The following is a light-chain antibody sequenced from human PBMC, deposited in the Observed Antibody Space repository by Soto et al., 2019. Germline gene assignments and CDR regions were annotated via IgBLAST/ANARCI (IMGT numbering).Light chain of an antibody. CDR1: QSISSW. CDR3: QQYNSFPT. J-gene: IGKJ1*01. CDR2: KAS. V-gene: IGKV1-5*03. Sequence: DIQMTQATSTLSASVGDRVTITCRANQSISSWLAWYQQKPGKAPKLLIYKASSLESGVPSRFSGSGSGTEFTLTISSLQPDDFATYYCQQYNSFPTFGQGTKVEIK.